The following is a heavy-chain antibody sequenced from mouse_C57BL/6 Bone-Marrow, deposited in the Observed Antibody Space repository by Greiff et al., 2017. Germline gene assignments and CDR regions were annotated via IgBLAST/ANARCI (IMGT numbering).Heavy chain of an antibody. Sequence: VQLVESGAELARPGASVKLSCKASGYTFTSYGISWVKQRTGQGLEWIGEIYPRSGNTYYNEKFKGKATLTADKSSSTAYMELRSLTSEDSAVYCCARGIYYGSSYDWFAYWGQGTLVTVSA. J-gene: IGHJ3*01. V-gene: IGHV1-81*01. CDR1: GYTFTSYG. CDR3: ARGIYYGSSYDWFAY. CDR2: IYPRSGNT. D-gene: IGHD1-1*01.